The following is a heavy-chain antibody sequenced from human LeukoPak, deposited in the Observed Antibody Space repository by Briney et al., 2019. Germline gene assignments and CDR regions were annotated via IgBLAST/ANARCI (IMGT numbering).Heavy chain of an antibody. D-gene: IGHD3-3*01. Sequence: GGSLRLSCAASGFTFSSYAMHWVRQAPGKGLERVAVISYDGSNKYYADSVKGRFTISRDNSKNTLYLQMNSLRAEDTAVYYCARDPDYDFWSGYYEAGYWGQGTLVTVSS. CDR1: GFTFSSYA. CDR3: ARDPDYDFWSGYYEAGY. V-gene: IGHV3-30-3*01. CDR2: ISYDGSNK. J-gene: IGHJ4*02.